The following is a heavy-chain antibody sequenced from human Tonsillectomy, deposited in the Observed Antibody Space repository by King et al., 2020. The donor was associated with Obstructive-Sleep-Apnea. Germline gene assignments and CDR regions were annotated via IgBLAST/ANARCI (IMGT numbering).Heavy chain of an antibody. CDR2: IRFSGSTI. V-gene: IGHV3-11*01. CDR1: EFTFSDYS. D-gene: IGHD4-17*01. Sequence: VQLVESGGGLVKPGGSLRLSCAASEFTFSDYSMSWIRQAPGKGLEWLSYIRFSGSTISYADSVKGRFTISRDNAQNSLYLQMNRLRAEDTAVYYCAGYGDDYYFDYWGQGTLVTVSS. CDR3: AGYGDDYYFDY. J-gene: IGHJ4*02.